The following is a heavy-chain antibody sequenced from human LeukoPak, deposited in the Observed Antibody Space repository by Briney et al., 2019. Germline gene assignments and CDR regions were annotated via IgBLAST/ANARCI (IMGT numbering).Heavy chain of an antibody. CDR2: IKGDGSST. CDR3: AREAYCGGDCPLPNSLY. D-gene: IGHD2-21*01. Sequence: GGSLRLSYAASEFTFSRYWMHWVRQAPGKGLVWVSRIKGDGSSTTYADSVKGRFTISRDNAKNTLYLQMNSLTAEDTAVYYCAREAYCGGDCPLPNSLYWGRGTLVTVSS. V-gene: IGHV3-74*01. CDR1: EFTFSRYW. J-gene: IGHJ4*02.